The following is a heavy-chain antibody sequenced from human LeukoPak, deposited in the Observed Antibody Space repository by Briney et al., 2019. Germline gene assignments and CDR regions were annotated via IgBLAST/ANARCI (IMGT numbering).Heavy chain of an antibody. CDR2: ISSSSSTI. CDR1: GFTFSSYS. J-gene: IGHJ4*02. Sequence: TGGSLRLSCAASGFTFSSYSMNWVRQAPGKGLEWVSYISSSSSTIYYADSVKGRFTISRDNAKNSLYLQMNSLRAEDTAVYYCARDGPKLETTIDYWGQGTLVTVSS. CDR3: ARDGPKLETTIDY. D-gene: IGHD1-1*01. V-gene: IGHV3-48*04.